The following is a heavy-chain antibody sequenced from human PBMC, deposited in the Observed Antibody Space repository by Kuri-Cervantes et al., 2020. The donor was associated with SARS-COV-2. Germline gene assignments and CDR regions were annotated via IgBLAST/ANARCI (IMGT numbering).Heavy chain of an antibody. CDR1: GYTFTGYY. V-gene: IGHV1-2*02. D-gene: IGHD2-2*01. CDR2: INPNSGGT. J-gene: IGHJ5*02. Sequence: ASVNGSCKASGYTFTGYYMHWVRQAPGQGLEWMGWINPNSGGTSYAQKFQGRVTMTRDTSISTAYMELSRLRSDDTAVYYCAREASGYCSSTSCYGWFDPWGQGTLVTVSS. CDR3: AREASGYCSSTSCYGWFDP.